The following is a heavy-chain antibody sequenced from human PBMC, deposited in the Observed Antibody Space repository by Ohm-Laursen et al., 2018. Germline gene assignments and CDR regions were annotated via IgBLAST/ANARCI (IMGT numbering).Heavy chain of an antibody. V-gene: IGHV4-34*01. CDR3: ASLSGYYDSSGYYYRGWFDP. Sequence: SETLSLTCAVYGGSFSSYYWSWIRQPPGKGLEWIGEINHSGSTNYNPSLKSRVTISVDTSKNQFSLKLTSVTAADTAVYYCASLSGYYDSSGYYYRGWFDPWGQGTLVTVSS. J-gene: IGHJ5*02. CDR2: INHSGST. CDR1: GGSFSSYY. D-gene: IGHD3-22*01.